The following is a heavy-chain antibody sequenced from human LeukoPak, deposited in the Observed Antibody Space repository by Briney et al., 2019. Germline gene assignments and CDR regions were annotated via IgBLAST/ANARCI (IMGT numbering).Heavy chain of an antibody. D-gene: IGHD3-22*01. V-gene: IGHV1-2*02. Sequence: ASVKVSCKASGYTFTGYYMHWVRQAPGQGLESMGWINPNSGGTNYAQKFQGRVTMTRDTSISTAYMELSRLRSDDTAVYYCAITYDSSGYYYVASAFDIWGQGTMVTVSS. J-gene: IGHJ3*02. CDR2: INPNSGGT. CDR1: GYTFTGYY. CDR3: AITYDSSGYYYVASAFDI.